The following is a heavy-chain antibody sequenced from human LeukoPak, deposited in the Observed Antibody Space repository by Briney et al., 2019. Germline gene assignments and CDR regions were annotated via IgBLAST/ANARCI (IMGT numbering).Heavy chain of an antibody. D-gene: IGHD6-19*01. CDR3: ARIVAGAGGDY. Sequence: KPSETLSLTCTVSGGSVSSYYWTWIRQPPGKGLEWIGYMHYSGRTNNNPSLRSRVTISVGTSKNQFSLKLSSVTAADTAVYYCARIVAGAGGDYWGQGTLVTVSS. CDR2: MHYSGRT. V-gene: IGHV4-59*02. J-gene: IGHJ4*02. CDR1: GGSVSSYY.